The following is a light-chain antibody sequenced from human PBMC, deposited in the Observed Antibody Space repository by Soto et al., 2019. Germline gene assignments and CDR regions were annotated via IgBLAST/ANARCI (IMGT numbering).Light chain of an antibody. CDR2: GAA. CDR1: QGMSNY. V-gene: IGKV1-27*01. Sequence: EIQMTQSPSSLSASVGDRVTITCRASQGMSNYLAWYQPKPGKVPKLLIYGAATLPSGVPSRIRSSGSGTEYSLIIKSLQPEYVASCYCQKHGSAQWTFGQGTKVEIK. J-gene: IGKJ1*01. CDR3: QKHGSAQWT.